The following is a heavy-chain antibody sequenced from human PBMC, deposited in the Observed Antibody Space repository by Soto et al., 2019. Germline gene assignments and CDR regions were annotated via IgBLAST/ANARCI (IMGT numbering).Heavy chain of an antibody. J-gene: IGHJ4*02. V-gene: IGHV1-46*01. CDR2: INPYDDTT. D-gene: IGHD6-13*01. CDR1: GFTFTSYY. CDR3: AREGAAAAKMFDY. Sequence: QVHLVQSGAEVEKPGASVKVSCKASGFTFTSYYMHWVRQAPGQGLEWMGLINPYDDTTDYAQKFQGRLTVTRDTSTNIVYMELSSLRSEDTAVYYCAREGAAAAKMFDYWDQGTLVTVSS.